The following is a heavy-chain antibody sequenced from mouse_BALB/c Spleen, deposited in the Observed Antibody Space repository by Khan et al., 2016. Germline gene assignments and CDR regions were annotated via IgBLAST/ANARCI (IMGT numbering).Heavy chain of an antibody. CDR3: ARSTNAMDY. CDR2: INPTTGYS. J-gene: IGHJ4*01. CDR1: GYTFTTYW. Sequence: QVQLKESGAELAKPGASVKMSCKASGYTFTTYWMHWVKQRPGPGLEWIGYINPTTGYSEYDQKFKDKATLTADKSSSTAYMQLSSLTSEDSAVYYCARSTNAMDYWGQGTSVTVSS. D-gene: IGHD2-13*01. V-gene: IGHV1-7*01.